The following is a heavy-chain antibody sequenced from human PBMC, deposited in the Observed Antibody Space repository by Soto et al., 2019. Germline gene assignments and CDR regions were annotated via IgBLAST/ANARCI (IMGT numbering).Heavy chain of an antibody. CDR1: GFTFSSYG. CDR2: ISYDGSNK. Sequence: GGSLRLSCAASGFTFSSYGMHWVRQAPGKGLEWVAVISYDGSNKYYADSVKGRFTISRDNSKNTLYLQMNSLRAEDTAVYYCAKDHEHLGELSLPYFDYWGQGTLVTVSS. CDR3: AKDHEHLGELSLPYFDY. D-gene: IGHD3-16*02. V-gene: IGHV3-30*18. J-gene: IGHJ4*02.